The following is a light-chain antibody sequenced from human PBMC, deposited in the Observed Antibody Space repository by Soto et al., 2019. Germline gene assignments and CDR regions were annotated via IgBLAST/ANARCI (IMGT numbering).Light chain of an antibody. CDR2: LGS. CDR1: QSLLHRNGKNY. CDR3: MQALQTRA. V-gene: IGKV2-28*01. J-gene: IGKJ4*01. Sequence: DIVMTQSPFSLAVTPGESASISCRSSQSLLHRNGKNYLDWYLQKPGQSPQLLIYLGSSRASGVPDRVSGSGSGTDFTLKISRVEAEDVGVYYCMQALQTRAFGGGTKVEIK.